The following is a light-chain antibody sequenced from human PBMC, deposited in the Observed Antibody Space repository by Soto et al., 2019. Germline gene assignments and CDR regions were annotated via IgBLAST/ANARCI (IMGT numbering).Light chain of an antibody. J-gene: IGKJ1*01. CDR2: DAS. CDR3: QQYNSYSTWT. V-gene: IGKV1-5*01. CDR1: QSISSW. Sequence: DIQMTQSPSTLSASVGDRVTITCRASQSISSWLAWYQQKPGKAPKLLIYDASSLESGVPSRFSGSGSGTEFTLTISSLQPDDFATSYCQQYNSYSTWTVGQGTKVEIK.